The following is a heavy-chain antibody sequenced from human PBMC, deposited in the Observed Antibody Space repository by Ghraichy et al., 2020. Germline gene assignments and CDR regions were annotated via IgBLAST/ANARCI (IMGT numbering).Heavy chain of an antibody. V-gene: IGHV3-23*01. J-gene: IGHJ6*02. CDR2: ISGSGGST. D-gene: IGHD3-3*01. Sequence: GESLNISCAASGFTFSSYAMSWVRQAPGKGLEWVSAISGSGGSTYYADSVKGRFTISRDNSKNTLYLQMNSLRAEDTAVYYCAKVHERITIFGVAMDVWGQGTTVTVSS. CDR3: AKVHERITIFGVAMDV. CDR1: GFTFSSYA.